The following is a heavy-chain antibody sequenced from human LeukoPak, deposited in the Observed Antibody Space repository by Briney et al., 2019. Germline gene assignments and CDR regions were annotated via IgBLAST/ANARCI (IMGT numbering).Heavy chain of an antibody. CDR1: GYTFTSYD. CDR2: MNPNSGNT. Sequence: ASVKVSCKASGYTFTSYDINWVRQATGQGLEWMGWMNPNSGNTGYAQKFQGRVTMTRNTSISTAYMELSSLRSEDTAVYYCARSKGARGGELLNYWGQGTLVTVSS. J-gene: IGHJ4*02. V-gene: IGHV1-8*01. D-gene: IGHD3-10*01. CDR3: ARSKGARGGELLNY.